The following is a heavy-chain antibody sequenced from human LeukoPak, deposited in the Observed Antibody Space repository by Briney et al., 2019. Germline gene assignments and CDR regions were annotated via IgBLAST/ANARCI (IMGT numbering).Heavy chain of an antibody. Sequence: SVKVSCKXSGGTFSSYAISWVRQAPRQGLEWMGGIIPIFGTANYAQKFQGRVTITTDESTSTAYMELSSLRSEDTAVYYCARAWWSTGDDAFDIWGQGTMVTVSS. CDR2: IIPIFGTA. CDR1: GGTFSSYA. V-gene: IGHV1-69*05. CDR3: ARAWWSTGDDAFDI. J-gene: IGHJ3*02. D-gene: IGHD2-8*02.